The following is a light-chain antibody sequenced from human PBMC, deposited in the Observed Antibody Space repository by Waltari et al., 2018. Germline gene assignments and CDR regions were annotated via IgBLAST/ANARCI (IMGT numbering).Light chain of an antibody. CDR1: QDISNY. CDR2: DAS. Sequence: DIQMTQSPSSLSASVGDRVTITCQASQDISNYLNWYQQKPGKAPKLLTYDASNLETGVPSRFSGSGSGTDFTFTISSLQPEDIATYYCQQHDNLPYTFGGGTKVEIK. V-gene: IGKV1-33*01. J-gene: IGKJ4*01. CDR3: QQHDNLPYT.